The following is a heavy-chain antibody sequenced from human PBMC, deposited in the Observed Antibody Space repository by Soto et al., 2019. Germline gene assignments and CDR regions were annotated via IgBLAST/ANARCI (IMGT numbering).Heavy chain of an antibody. Sequence: GGSLRLSCAASGFTFSSYAMHWVRQAPGKGLEWVAVISYDGSNKYYADSVKGRFTISRDNSKNTLYLQMNSLRAEDTAVYYCGRDRKTYSNYRPYYYYYGMDVWGQGTTVTVSS. J-gene: IGHJ6*02. CDR2: ISYDGSNK. CDR3: GRDRKTYSNYRPYYYYYGMDV. D-gene: IGHD4-4*01. V-gene: IGHV3-30-3*01. CDR1: GFTFSSYA.